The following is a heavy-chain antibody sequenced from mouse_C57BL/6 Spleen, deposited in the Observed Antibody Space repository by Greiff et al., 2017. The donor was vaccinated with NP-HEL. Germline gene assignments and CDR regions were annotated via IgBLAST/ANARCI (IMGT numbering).Heavy chain of an antibody. J-gene: IGHJ2*01. CDR3: ASTARIQY. CDR1: GYSITSGYG. D-gene: IGHD1-2*01. CDR2: KSYSGST. V-gene: IGHV3-2*02. Sequence: EVKLQESGPGLVKPSQSLSLTCTVTGYSITSGYGWNWIRQIPGNKLEWMGHKSYSGSTNYNPSLKSRITITRDTSKNQFFLQLNSVTTEDTATYHCASTARIQYWGPGTALTVSS.